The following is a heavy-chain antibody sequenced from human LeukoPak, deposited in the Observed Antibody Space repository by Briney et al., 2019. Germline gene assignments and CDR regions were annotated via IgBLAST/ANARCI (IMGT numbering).Heavy chain of an antibody. CDR3: AKVDHRIAVAAAFDY. Sequence: GGSLRLSCAASGFTFSSYAMSWVRQAPGKGLEWVAAISGSGGSTYYADSVKGRFTISRDNSKNTPYLQMNSLRAEDTAVYYCAKVDHRIAVAAAFDYWGQGTLVTVSS. CDR2: ISGSGGST. V-gene: IGHV3-23*01. D-gene: IGHD6-19*01. CDR1: GFTFSSYA. J-gene: IGHJ4*02.